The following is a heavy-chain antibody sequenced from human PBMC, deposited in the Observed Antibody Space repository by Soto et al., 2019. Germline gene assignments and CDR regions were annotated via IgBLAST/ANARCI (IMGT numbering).Heavy chain of an antibody. V-gene: IGHV3-9*01. Sequence: GGSLRLSCAASGFTFDDYAMHWVRQAPGKGLEWVSGISWNSGSIGYADSVKGRFTISRDNAKNSLYLQMNSLRAEDTALYYCAKDVSTNGEDYYYGMDVWGQGTTVTVSS. CDR3: AKDVSTNGEDYYYGMDV. CDR2: ISWNSGSI. J-gene: IGHJ6*02. CDR1: GFTFDDYA. D-gene: IGHD2-8*01.